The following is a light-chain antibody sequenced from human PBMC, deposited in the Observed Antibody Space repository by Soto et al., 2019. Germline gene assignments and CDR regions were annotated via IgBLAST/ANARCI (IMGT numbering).Light chain of an antibody. V-gene: IGLV1-40*01. CDR2: GNS. CDR3: QSYDSSLSGSEV. CDR1: SSNNGAGYD. Sequence: QSVLTQPPSVSGAPGQRVTISCTGSSSNNGAGYDVHWYQQLPGTAPKSLIYGNSNRPSVVPDLFSGSKSGTSASLAITGLQAEDEADYYCQSYDSSLSGSEVFGTGTKVTVL. J-gene: IGLJ1*01.